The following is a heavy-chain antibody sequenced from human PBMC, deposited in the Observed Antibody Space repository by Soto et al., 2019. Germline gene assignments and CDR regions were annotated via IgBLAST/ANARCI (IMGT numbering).Heavy chain of an antibody. CDR1: GYTFTSYD. CDR3: ARGPNYDFWSGYYWPYYYYYMDV. Sequence: ASVKVSCKASGYTFTSYDINWVRQATRQGLEWMGWMNPNSGNTGYAQKFQGRVTMTRNTSISTAYMELSSLRSEDTAVYYCARGPNYDFWSGYYWPYYYYYMDVWGKGTTVTVSS. D-gene: IGHD3-3*01. V-gene: IGHV1-8*01. J-gene: IGHJ6*03. CDR2: MNPNSGNT.